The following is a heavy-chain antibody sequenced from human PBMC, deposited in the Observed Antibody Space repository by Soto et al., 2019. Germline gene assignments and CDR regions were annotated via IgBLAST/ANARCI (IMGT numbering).Heavy chain of an antibody. V-gene: IGHV1-3*01. CDR2: INAGNGNT. CDR3: ARDLIAVAGRAYNRFDP. Sequence: GASVTVSCQASGYTFTSYAMHWVRQAPGQRLEWMGWINAGNGNTKYSQKFQGRVTITRDTSASTAYMELSSLRSEDTAVYYCARDLIAVAGRAYNRFDPWGQGTLVTVSS. J-gene: IGHJ5*02. D-gene: IGHD6-19*01. CDR1: GYTFTSYA.